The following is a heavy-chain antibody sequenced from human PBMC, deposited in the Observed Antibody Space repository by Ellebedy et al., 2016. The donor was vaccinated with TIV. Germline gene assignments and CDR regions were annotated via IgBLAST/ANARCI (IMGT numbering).Heavy chain of an antibody. V-gene: IGHV3-30-3*01. D-gene: IGHD4-11*01. Sequence: PGGSLRLSCAASGFTFSQFSFYWVRQAPGKGLEWVTLISYDGVNKYYTESVKGRFTISRDNAKNSLYLQMNSLRVEDTAVYYCARDGVTTRFSLFDYWGQGTLVTVSS. J-gene: IGHJ4*02. CDR2: ISYDGVNK. CDR1: GFTFSQFS. CDR3: ARDGVTTRFSLFDY.